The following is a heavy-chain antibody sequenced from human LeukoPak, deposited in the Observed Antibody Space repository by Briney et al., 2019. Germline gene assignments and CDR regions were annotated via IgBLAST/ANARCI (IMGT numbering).Heavy chain of an antibody. CDR3: ARTPGSFDY. Sequence: SETLSLTCTVSGGSISSYYWSWIRQPPGKGLEWIGYIYYSGSTHYNPSLTSRVTISVDTSKNQFSLKLSSVTAADTAVYYCARTPGSFDYWGQGTLVTVSS. D-gene: IGHD1-14*01. CDR2: IYYSGST. J-gene: IGHJ4*02. V-gene: IGHV4-59*08. CDR1: GGSISSYY.